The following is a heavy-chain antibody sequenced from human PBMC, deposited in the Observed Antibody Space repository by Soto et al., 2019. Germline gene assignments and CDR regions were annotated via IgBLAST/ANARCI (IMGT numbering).Heavy chain of an antibody. V-gene: IGHV3-30*03. CDR3: ATLAARQNYYYYYYMDV. Sequence: QVQLVESGGGMVQPGRSLRLSCAASGFTFSSYGMHWVRQAPGKGLEWVAVISYDGSNKYYADSVKGRFTISRDNSKNTLYLQMNSLRAEDTAVYYCATLAARQNYYYYYYMDVWGKGTTVTVS. D-gene: IGHD6-6*01. J-gene: IGHJ6*03. CDR1: GFTFSSYG. CDR2: ISYDGSNK.